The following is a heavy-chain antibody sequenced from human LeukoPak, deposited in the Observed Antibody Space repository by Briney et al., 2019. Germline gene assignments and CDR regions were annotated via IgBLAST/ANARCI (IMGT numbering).Heavy chain of an antibody. CDR1: GFTFSSYA. V-gene: IGHV3-30*04. J-gene: IGHJ6*04. CDR3: AKDSSNRDIVVYGMDV. Sequence: PGGSLRLSCAASGFTFSSYAMHWVRQAPGKGLEWVAVISYDGSNKYYADSVKGRFTISRDNSKNTLYLQMNSLRAEDTAVYYCAKDSSNRDIVVYGMDVWGKGTTVTVSS. D-gene: IGHD2-15*01. CDR2: ISYDGSNK.